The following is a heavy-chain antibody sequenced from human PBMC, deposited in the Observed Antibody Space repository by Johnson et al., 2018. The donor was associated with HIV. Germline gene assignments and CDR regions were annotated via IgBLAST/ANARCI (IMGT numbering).Heavy chain of an antibody. D-gene: IGHD6-19*01. V-gene: IGHV3-23*04. Sequence: VQLVESGGGLVQPGGSLRLSCAASGFTFSSYAMSWVRQAPGKGLEWVSAISGSGGSTYYADSVKGRFTISRDNSKNTLYLQMNSLRAEDTAVYYCAKVQSGWYVGADAFDIWGQGTMVTVSS. CDR1: GFTFSSYA. CDR3: AKVQSGWYVGADAFDI. J-gene: IGHJ3*02. CDR2: ISGSGGST.